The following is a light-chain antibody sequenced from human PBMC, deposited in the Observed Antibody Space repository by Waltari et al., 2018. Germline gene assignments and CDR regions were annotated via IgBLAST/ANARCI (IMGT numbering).Light chain of an antibody. Sequence: QSVLTQPPSASGTTGQTVTISCSGSSSTIGNNSVFWYHPLPGTAPKLLIYRGDQRPSGVPDRFSGSKSGTSASLAISGLRSEDEGDYYCATWDNSLSSPWVFGGGTKVTVL. J-gene: IGLJ3*02. CDR3: ATWDNSLSSPWV. CDR1: SSTIGNNS. V-gene: IGLV1-47*01. CDR2: RGD.